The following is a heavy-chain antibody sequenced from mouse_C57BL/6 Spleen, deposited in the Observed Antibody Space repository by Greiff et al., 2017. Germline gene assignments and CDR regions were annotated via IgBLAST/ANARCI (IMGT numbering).Heavy chain of an antibody. D-gene: IGHD1-1*01. V-gene: IGHV5-9-1*02. CDR1: GFTFSSYA. CDR3: TRGITTVVATEYFDV. J-gene: IGHJ1*03. CDR2: ISSGGDYI. Sequence: EVQRVESGEGLVKPGGSLKLSCAASGFTFSSYAMSWVRQTPEKRLEWVAYISSGGDYIYYADTVKGRFTISRDNARNTLYLQMSSLKSEDTAMYYCTRGITTVVATEYFDVWGTGTTVTVSS.